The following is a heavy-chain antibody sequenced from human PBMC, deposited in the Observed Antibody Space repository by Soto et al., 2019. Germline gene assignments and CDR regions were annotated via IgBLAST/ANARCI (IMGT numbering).Heavy chain of an antibody. CDR2: TYYRSKWYN. CDR1: GDSVSSNSAA. V-gene: IGHV6-1*01. CDR3: ARGNLGDNDFWSDYAYYYYYGMDV. J-gene: IGHJ6*02. D-gene: IGHD3-3*01. Sequence: SQTLSLTCAISGDSVSSNSAAWNWIRQSPSRGLEWLGRTYYRSKWYNDYAVSVKSRITINPDTSKNQFSLQLNSVTPEDTAVYYCARGNLGDNDFWSDYAYYYYYGMDVWGQGTTVTVSS.